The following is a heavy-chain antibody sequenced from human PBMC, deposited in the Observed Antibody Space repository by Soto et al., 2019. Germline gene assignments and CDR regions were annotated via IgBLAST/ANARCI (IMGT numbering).Heavy chain of an antibody. J-gene: IGHJ5*02. D-gene: IGHD3-3*02. CDR1: GGSISSYY. CDR3: ARQGIYNWFDP. V-gene: IGHV4-59*08. CDR2: IYYSGST. Sequence: SETLSLTCTVSGGSISSYYWSWIRQPPGKGLEWIGYIYYSGSTNYNPSLKSRVTISVDTSKNQFSLKLSSVTAAGTAVYYCARQGIYNWFDPWGQGTLVTVSS.